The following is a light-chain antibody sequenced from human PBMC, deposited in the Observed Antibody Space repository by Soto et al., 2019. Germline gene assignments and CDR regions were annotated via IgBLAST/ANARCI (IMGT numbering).Light chain of an antibody. V-gene: IGKV1-27*01. CDR1: QGISKY. CDR2: SAS. Sequence: IQMTQSPSSVSAYVGDRVTITCRSSQGISKYLAWYQQKPGKVPKLLIYSASTLRSGVPSRFSGSGSGTDFTLAISSLQPEDVATYYCQKYNSAPHTFGQGTKV. CDR3: QKYNSAPHT. J-gene: IGKJ1*01.